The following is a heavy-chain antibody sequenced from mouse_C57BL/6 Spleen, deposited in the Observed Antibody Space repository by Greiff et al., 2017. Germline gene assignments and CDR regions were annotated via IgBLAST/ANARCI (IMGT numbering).Heavy chain of an antibody. Sequence: VQLQQPGAELVKPGASVKLSCKASGYTFTSYWMHWVKQRPGQGLEWIGMIHPNSGSTNYNEKFKSKATLTVDKSSSTAYMQLISLTSEDSAVYYCARGDGYYSYYFDYWGKGTTRTVAS. J-gene: IGHJ2*01. CDR2: IHPNSGST. V-gene: IGHV1-64*01. CDR3: ARGDGYYSYYFDY. D-gene: IGHD2-3*01. CDR1: GYTFTSYW.